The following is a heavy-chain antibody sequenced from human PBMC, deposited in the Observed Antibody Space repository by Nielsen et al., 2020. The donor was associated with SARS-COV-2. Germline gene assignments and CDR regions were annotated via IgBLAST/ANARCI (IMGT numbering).Heavy chain of an antibody. CDR1: GYTFTSYA. Sequence: ASVKVSCKASGYTFTSYAMHWVRQAPGQRLEWMGWINAGNGNTKYSQKFQGRVTITRDTSASTAYMELSSLRSEDKAVYYCARDLVVGATTWYYMDVWGKGTTVTVSS. CDR2: INAGNGNT. CDR3: ARDLVVGATTWYYMDV. V-gene: IGHV1-3*01. J-gene: IGHJ6*03. D-gene: IGHD1-26*01.